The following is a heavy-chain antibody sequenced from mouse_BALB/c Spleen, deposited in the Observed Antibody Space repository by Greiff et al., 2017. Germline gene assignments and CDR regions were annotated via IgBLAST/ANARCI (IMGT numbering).Heavy chain of an antibody. CDR3: ARSTMMDY. CDR2: IDPANGNT. J-gene: IGHJ4*01. Sequence: EVHLVESGAELVKPGASVKLSCTASGFNIKDTYMHWVKQRPEQGLEWIGRIDPANGNTKYDPKFQGKATITADTSSNTAYLQLSSLTSEDTAVYYCARSTMMDYWGQGTSVTVSS. D-gene: IGHD2-1*01. CDR1: GFNIKDTY. V-gene: IGHV14-3*02.